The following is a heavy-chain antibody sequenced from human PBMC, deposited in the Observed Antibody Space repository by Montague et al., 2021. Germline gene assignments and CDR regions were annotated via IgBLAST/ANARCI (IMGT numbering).Heavy chain of an antibody. Sequence: SETLSLTCIVSGGSISSSNYHWGWIRQPPGKGLEWIGSITYTGNTYYNPSLKSRVTMFVDTSRNQFSLKLTSVTAADTAVYYCARLDIVLIYWGFDYWGQGTLVTVSS. CDR3: ARLDIVLIYWGFDY. CDR2: ITYTGNT. D-gene: IGHD2-8*01. V-gene: IGHV4-39*01. J-gene: IGHJ4*02. CDR1: GGSISSSNYH.